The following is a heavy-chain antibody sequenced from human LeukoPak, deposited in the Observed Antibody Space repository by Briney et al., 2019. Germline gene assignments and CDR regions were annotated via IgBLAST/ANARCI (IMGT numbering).Heavy chain of an antibody. CDR2: ISWNSANI. D-gene: IGHD5-18*01. CDR1: GFTFADYA. V-gene: IGHV3-9*01. J-gene: IGHJ4*02. CDR3: AKGNWMGYGYFDY. Sequence: PGRSLRLSCAASGFTFADYAMHWVRLAPGKGLEWVSGISWNSANIDYADSVKGRFTISRDNAKNSLFLLMNSLITEDTALYYCAKGNWMGYGYFDYWGQGTLVTVSS.